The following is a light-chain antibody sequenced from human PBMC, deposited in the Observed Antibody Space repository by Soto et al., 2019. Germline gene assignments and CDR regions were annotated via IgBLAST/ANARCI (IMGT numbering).Light chain of an antibody. V-gene: IGKV3-20*01. J-gene: IGKJ1*01. CDR3: QQYGSSPT. Sequence: EIVLTQSPGTLSLSPGERATLSCRASQSVSSSYLAWYQQKPGQAPRLRIYGASSRATGIPDRFSGSGSGTDFTHTISRLEPEDFAVYYCQQYGSSPTFGQGTKVEIK. CDR1: QSVSSSY. CDR2: GAS.